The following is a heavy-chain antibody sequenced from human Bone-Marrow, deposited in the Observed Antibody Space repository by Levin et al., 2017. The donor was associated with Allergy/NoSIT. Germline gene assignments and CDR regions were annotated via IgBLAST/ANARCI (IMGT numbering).Heavy chain of an antibody. CDR1: GFPFSSHG. CDR3: AGGNQGQSFDYYYVMKY. D-gene: IGHD4-23*01. Sequence: LGGSLRLSCAASGFPFSSHGMHWVRQAPGKGLEWVALIWYDGNNKYYVDSVKGRFTISRDNANKIVYLQMTNLRVEDTAVYYCAGGNQGQSFDYYYVMKYWGQGTTVTVSS. CDR2: IWYDGNNK. J-gene: IGHJ6*02. V-gene: IGHV3-33*01.